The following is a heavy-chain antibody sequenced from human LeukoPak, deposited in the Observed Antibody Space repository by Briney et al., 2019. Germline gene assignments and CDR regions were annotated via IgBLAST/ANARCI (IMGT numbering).Heavy chain of an antibody. D-gene: IGHD2-2*02. CDR3: ARLRPHHDQLLYFAFDS. V-gene: IGHV4-59*11. J-gene: IGHJ4*02. Sequence: PSETLSLTCTVSNGSIRSHFWTWVRQPPGKGLEWIAYIHYSGSTNYNPSLKSRVSMSLDTSKNQFSLKLTSVTAADTAMFYCARLRPHHDQLLYFAFDSWGQGTLVTVSS. CDR1: NGSIRSHF. CDR2: IHYSGST.